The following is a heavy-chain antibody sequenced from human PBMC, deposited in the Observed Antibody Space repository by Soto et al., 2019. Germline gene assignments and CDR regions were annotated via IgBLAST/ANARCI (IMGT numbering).Heavy chain of an antibody. CDR1: GFTFTSSA. V-gene: IGHV1-58*01. D-gene: IGHD3-3*01. J-gene: IGHJ6*02. Sequence: GASVKVSCKASGFTFTSSAVQWVRQARGQRLEWIGWIVVGSGNTNYAQKFQERVTITRDMSTSTAYMELSSLRSEDTAVYYCAADTHYDFWSDPKGGRMDVWGQGTTVTVSS. CDR2: IVVGSGNT. CDR3: AADTHYDFWSDPKGGRMDV.